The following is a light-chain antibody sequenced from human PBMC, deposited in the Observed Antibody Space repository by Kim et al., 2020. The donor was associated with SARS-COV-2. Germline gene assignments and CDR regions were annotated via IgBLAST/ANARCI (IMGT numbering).Light chain of an antibody. J-gene: IGKJ3*01. V-gene: IGKV1-39*01. CDR3: QQTYRLSS. Sequence: SPSVGDRVAITSRTSDTVVTYLNWYQQKPGNAPRLLIYAASKLQTGVPSRFSGSGYGTHFTLTISNLQPDDFATYYCQQTYRLSSFGAGTKVDIK. CDR1: DTVVTY. CDR2: AAS.